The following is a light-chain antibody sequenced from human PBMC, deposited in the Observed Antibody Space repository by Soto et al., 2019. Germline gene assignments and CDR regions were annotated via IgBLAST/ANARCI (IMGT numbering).Light chain of an antibody. V-gene: IGKV3-15*01. Sequence: EIVMTQSPATLSVSPGERATLSCRASQSVSRNLAWYQQKPGQAPRLLIYGASTRATGIPARFSGSGSGTELTLTISSLQSEDFAVYYCQQYSNWPPLTFGGGTKVDIK. CDR1: QSVSRN. CDR3: QQYSNWPPLT. J-gene: IGKJ4*01. CDR2: GAS.